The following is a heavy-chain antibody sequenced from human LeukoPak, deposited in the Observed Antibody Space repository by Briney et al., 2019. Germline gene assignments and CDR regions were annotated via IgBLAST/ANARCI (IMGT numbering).Heavy chain of an antibody. J-gene: IGHJ4*02. Sequence: SEPLSLTCTVSADSLSSYYWSWIRLPPGKGREWIGYIYYSGTTNYNPSLKSRVSRSIDTSRNQFSLKLSSVTAADTAIYYCVRRAVADSRIGIFDYWGQGNVVTVSS. CDR2: IYYSGTT. CDR1: ADSLSSYY. V-gene: IGHV4-59*08. CDR3: VRRAVADSRIGIFDY. D-gene: IGHD1-26*01.